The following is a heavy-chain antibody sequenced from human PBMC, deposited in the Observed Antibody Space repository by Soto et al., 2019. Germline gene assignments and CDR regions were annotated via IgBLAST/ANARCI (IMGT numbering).Heavy chain of an antibody. D-gene: IGHD3-22*01. CDR3: ARRVNYYDPWFDP. V-gene: IGHV5-51*01. CDR2: IYPGDSDT. CDR1: GYSFTSYW. Sequence: GEALKISCKGSGYSFTSYWIDWGRQMPGKGLEGMGIIYPGDSDTRYSPSFQGQVTISADKSISTAYLQWSSLKASDTAMYYCARRVNYYDPWFDPWGQGTLVTVSS. J-gene: IGHJ5*02.